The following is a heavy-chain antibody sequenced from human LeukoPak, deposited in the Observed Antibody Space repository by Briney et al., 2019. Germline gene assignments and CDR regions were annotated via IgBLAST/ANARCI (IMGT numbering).Heavy chain of an antibody. D-gene: IGHD6-13*01. V-gene: IGHV1-69*05. CDR3: ARGDSSSWYPGRYYFDY. CDR2: IIPIFGTA. Sequence: SVKVSCKASGGTFSSYDISWVRQAPGQGLEWMGGIIPIFGTANYAQKFQGRVTITTDESTSTAYMELSSLRSEDTAVYYCARGDSSSWYPGRYYFDYWGQGTLVTVSS. CDR1: GGTFSSYD. J-gene: IGHJ4*02.